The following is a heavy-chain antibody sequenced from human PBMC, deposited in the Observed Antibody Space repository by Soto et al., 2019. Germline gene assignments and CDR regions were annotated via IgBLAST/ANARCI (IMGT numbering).Heavy chain of an antibody. CDR3: ARGRFRRTWFDP. D-gene: IGHD3-16*01. CDR1: GYTFTNYD. J-gene: IGHJ5*02. V-gene: IGHV1-8*01. Sequence: QVQLVQSGAEVKKPGASVKVSCKASGYTFTNYDIHWVRQATGQGLEWMGWMNPDSGNTGQSKQFQGRVTMTRDTPISTAYMEVGSLRSEDTAVYYCARGRFRRTWFDPWGQGTLVTVSS. CDR2: MNPDSGNT.